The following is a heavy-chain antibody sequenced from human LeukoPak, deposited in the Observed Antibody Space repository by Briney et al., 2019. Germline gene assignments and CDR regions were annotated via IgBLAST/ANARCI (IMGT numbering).Heavy chain of an antibody. V-gene: IGHV3-9*01. Sequence: GRSLRLSCAASGFTFDDYAMHWVRQAPGKGLEWVSGISWNSGSIGYADSVKGRFTISRDNAKNSLYLQMNSLRAEDTALYYCAKDASWVVPSYFGYWGQGTLVTVSS. CDR3: AKDASWVVPSYFGY. CDR1: GFTFDDYA. J-gene: IGHJ4*02. CDR2: ISWNSGSI. D-gene: IGHD2-2*01.